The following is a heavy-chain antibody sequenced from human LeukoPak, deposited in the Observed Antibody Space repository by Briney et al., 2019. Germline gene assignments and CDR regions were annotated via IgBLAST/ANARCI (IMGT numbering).Heavy chain of an antibody. CDR3: ARDTYCSGGSCYSGPYYYMDV. Sequence: PGGSLRLSCAASGFTFSSYWMGWVRQAPGKGLEWVANIKQDGSEKYYVDSVKGRFTISRDNAKNSLYLQMNSLRAEDTAVYYCARDTYCSGGSCYSGPYYYMDVWGKGTTVTVSS. D-gene: IGHD2-15*01. V-gene: IGHV3-7*01. CDR1: GFTFSSYW. J-gene: IGHJ6*03. CDR2: IKQDGSEK.